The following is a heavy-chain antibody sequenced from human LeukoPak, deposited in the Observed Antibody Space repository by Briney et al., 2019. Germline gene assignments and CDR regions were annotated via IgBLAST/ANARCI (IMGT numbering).Heavy chain of an antibody. CDR1: GFTFDDYA. CDR2: ISWNSGSI. Sequence: GGSLRLSCAASGFTFDDYAMHWVRQAPGKGLEWVSGISWNSGSIGYADSVKGRFTISGDNAKNSLYLQMNSLRAEDTALYYCAKAADSSGIEGYFDYWGQGTLVTVSS. D-gene: IGHD3-22*01. V-gene: IGHV3-9*01. CDR3: AKAADSSGIEGYFDY. J-gene: IGHJ4*02.